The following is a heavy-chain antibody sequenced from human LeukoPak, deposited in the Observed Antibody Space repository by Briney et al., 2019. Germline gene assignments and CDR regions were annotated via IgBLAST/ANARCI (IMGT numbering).Heavy chain of an antibody. CDR2: TYYRSKWYN. V-gene: IGHV6-1*01. CDR3: TRNFDF. Sequence: SQTLSLTCAISGDSVSSNSATWNWIRQSPSRGLEWLGRTYYRSKWYNDYAISMKSRITFNPDTSKNQFSLQLDSVTPEDTAVYYCTRNFDFWGQGTLVTVSS. CDR1: GDSVSSNSAT. J-gene: IGHJ4*02.